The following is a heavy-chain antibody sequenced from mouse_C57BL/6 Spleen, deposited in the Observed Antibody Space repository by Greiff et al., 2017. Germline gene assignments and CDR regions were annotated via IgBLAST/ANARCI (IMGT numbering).Heavy chain of an antibody. CDR3: ARDYGSNFDV. J-gene: IGHJ1*03. CDR2: ISSGSSTI. CDR1: GFTFSDYG. Sequence: VQLVESGGGLVKPGGSLKLSCAASGFTFSDYGMHWVRQAPEKGLEWVAYISSGSSTIYYAETVKGRFTISRDNSKNTLFLQMTSLRSEDTAMYYCARDYGSNFDVWGTGTTVTVSS. D-gene: IGHD1-1*01. V-gene: IGHV5-17*01.